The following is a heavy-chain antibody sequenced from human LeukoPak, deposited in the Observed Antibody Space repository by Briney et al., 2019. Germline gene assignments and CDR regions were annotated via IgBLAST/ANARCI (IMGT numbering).Heavy chain of an antibody. CDR1: GFTFSNYG. Sequence: GGSLRLSCAASGFTFSNYGMHWVRQAPGKGLEWVAVISYDGSNKYYADSVKGRFTISRDNSKNTLYLQMNSLRAEDTAVYYCAKATSGYCDYWGQGTLVTVSS. D-gene: IGHD2-21*02. CDR2: ISYDGSNK. CDR3: AKATSGYCDY. V-gene: IGHV3-30*18. J-gene: IGHJ4*02.